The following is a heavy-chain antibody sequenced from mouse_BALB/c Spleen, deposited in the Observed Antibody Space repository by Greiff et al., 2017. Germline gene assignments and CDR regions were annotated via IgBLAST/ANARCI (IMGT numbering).Heavy chain of an antibody. CDR1: GYTFTDYE. D-gene: IGHD1-1*01. CDR3: TRYYYGSSAWFAY. CDR2: IDPETGGT. Sequence: VQVVESGAELVRPGASVTLSCKASGYTFTDYEMHWVKQTPVHGLEWIGAIDPETGGTAYNQKFKGKATLTADKSSSTAYMELRSLTSEDSAVYYCTRYYYGSSAWFAYWGQGTLVTVSA. J-gene: IGHJ3*01. V-gene: IGHV1-15*01.